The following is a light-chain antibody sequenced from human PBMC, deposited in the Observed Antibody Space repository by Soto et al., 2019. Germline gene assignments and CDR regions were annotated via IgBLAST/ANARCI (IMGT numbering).Light chain of an antibody. V-gene: IGLV2-14*01. CDR1: SSDVGGYNY. Sequence: QSVLTQPASVSGSPRQSITISCTGTSSDVGGYNYVSWYQQHPGKAPKLMIYEVSNRPSGFSNRFSGSKSGNTASLTISGLQAEDEADYYCSSYTTSSTHWVFGGGTELTVL. J-gene: IGLJ3*02. CDR2: EVS. CDR3: SSYTTSSTHWV.